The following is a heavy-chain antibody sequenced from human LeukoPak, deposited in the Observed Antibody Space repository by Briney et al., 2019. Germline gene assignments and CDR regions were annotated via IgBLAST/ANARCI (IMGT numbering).Heavy chain of an antibody. D-gene: IGHD6-13*01. Sequence: GGSLRLSCAASGFTFSSYWMSWVRQAPGKGLEWVANIKQDGSEKYYVDSVKGRFTISRDNAKNSLYLQMNSLRAEDTAVYYCARTGRYSSSWYPDYWGQGTLVIVSS. J-gene: IGHJ4*02. CDR1: GFTFSSYW. CDR3: ARTGRYSSSWYPDY. CDR2: IKQDGSEK. V-gene: IGHV3-7*01.